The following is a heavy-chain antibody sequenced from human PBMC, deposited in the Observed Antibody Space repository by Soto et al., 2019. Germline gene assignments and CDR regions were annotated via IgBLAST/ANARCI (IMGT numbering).Heavy chain of an antibody. J-gene: IGHJ4*02. V-gene: IGHV1-18*01. CDR2: ISAYNGNT. CDR3: XXGGTPIDY. Sequence: QVQLVQSGAEVKKPGASVKVSCKASGYTFTNFGISWVRQAPGQGLEWMGWISAYNGNTNYAQNFQGRVTMTTDTXXXXXXXXXXXLXXXATAVXXXXXGGTPIDYWGQGTLVTVSS. D-gene: IGHD3-16*01. CDR1: GYTFTNFG.